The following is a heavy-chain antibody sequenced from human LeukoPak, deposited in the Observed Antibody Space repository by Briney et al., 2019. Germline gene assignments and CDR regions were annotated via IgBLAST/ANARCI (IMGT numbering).Heavy chain of an antibody. Sequence: GGSLRLSCAASGFTVSSNYMSWVRQAPGKGLEWVSVIYSGGGTYYADSVKGRFTISRDNSKNTLYLQMNSLRAEDTAVYYCARDGIAAAGGAFDIWGQGTMVTVSS. CDR3: ARDGIAAAGGAFDI. CDR2: IYSGGGT. CDR1: GFTVSSNY. D-gene: IGHD6-13*01. J-gene: IGHJ3*02. V-gene: IGHV3-53*01.